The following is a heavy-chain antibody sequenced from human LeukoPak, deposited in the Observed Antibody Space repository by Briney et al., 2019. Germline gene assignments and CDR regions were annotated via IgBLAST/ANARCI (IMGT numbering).Heavy chain of an antibody. V-gene: IGHV4-59*01. Sequence: SETLSLTCTVSGGSISSYYWSWIRQPPGKGLEWIGYIYYSGSTNYNPSLKSRVTISVDTSKNQFSLKLSSVTAADTAVYYCARGKAADAFDIWGQGTMVTASS. CDR1: GGSISSYY. CDR2: IYYSGST. CDR3: ARGKAADAFDI. J-gene: IGHJ3*02. D-gene: IGHD6-25*01.